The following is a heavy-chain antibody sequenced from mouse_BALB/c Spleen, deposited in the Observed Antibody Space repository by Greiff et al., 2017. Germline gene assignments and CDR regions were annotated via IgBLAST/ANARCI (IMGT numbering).Heavy chain of an antibody. V-gene: IGHV14-1*02. CDR3: ARGYYSNGAWFAY. CDR1: GFNIKDYY. Sequence: EVQLQQSGAELVRPGALVKLSCKASGFNIKDYYMHWVKQRPEQGLEWIGRIDPANGNTKYDPKFQGKATITADTSSNTAYLQLSSLTSEDTAVYYCARGYYSNGAWFAYWGQGTLVTVSA. D-gene: IGHD2-5*01. CDR2: IDPANGNT. J-gene: IGHJ3*01.